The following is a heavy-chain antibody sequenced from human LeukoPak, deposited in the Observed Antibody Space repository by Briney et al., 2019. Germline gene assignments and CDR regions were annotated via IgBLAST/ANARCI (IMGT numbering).Heavy chain of an antibody. CDR2: ISSSGSTI. CDR3: ARDARIAPRSSTSLTKVVDY. J-gene: IGHJ4*02. D-gene: IGHD6-6*01. V-gene: IGHV3-11*04. CDR1: GFTFSSYA. Sequence: GGSLRLSCAASGFTFSSYAMSWIRQAPGKGLEWVSYISSSGSTIYYADFVKGRFTISRVNAKNSLYLQMNSLRAEDSAVYYCARDARIAPRSSTSLTKVVDYWGQGTLVTVSS.